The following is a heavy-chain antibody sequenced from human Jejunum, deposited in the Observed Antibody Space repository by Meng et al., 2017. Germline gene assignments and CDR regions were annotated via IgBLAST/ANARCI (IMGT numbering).Heavy chain of an antibody. D-gene: IGHD2-15*01. J-gene: IGHJ5*02. Sequence: QVQPLQSEVEGKNPGASVKVSCKASGYSFIGFYIHWVRQAPGQGLEWMGWIHPNTGGTKYAQKFQGRVTVTRDTSISTAYMELSSLKSDDTAVHYCATERHDLGFCYFDPWGQGTLVTVSS. V-gene: IGHV1-2*02. CDR1: GYSFIGFY. CDR3: ATERHDLGFCYFDP. CDR2: IHPNTGGT.